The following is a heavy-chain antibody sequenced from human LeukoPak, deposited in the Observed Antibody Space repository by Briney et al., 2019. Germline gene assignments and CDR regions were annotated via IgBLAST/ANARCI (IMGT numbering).Heavy chain of an antibody. D-gene: IGHD2-15*01. J-gene: IGHJ4*02. CDR3: AKGTNYPVIVEGFDY. CDR2: ISSSGSMI. Sequence: PGGSLRLSCAASGFTFSDYYMSWIRQAPGKGLEWVSYISSSGSMIYYADSVKGRFTISRDNAKNSLYLQMNSLRAEDTAVYYCAKGTNYPVIVEGFDYWGQGTLVTVSS. CDR1: GFTFSDYY. V-gene: IGHV3-11*01.